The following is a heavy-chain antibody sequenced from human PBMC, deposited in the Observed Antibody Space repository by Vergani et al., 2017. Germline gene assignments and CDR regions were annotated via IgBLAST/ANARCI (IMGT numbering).Heavy chain of an antibody. V-gene: IGHV1-18*01. CDR1: GYTFTKFG. Sequence: QVPLVQSGAEVKKPVASLKVSCKASGYTFTKFGITWVRQAPGQGLQWMGWISAYNDNTNFAQKLQGRVFMTTDTSTRTAYMELRSLRSDDTAVYYCARGGGQTALYLWGQGTLVTVSS. CDR2: ISAYNDNT. D-gene: IGHD5-18*01. J-gene: IGHJ4*02. CDR3: ARGGGQTALYL.